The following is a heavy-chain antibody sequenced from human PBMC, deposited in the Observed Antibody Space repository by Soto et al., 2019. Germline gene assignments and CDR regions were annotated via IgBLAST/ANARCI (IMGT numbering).Heavy chain of an antibody. Sequence: QVHLVQSGAEVKKPGASVKVSCKGSGYAFTTYGITWVRQAPGHGLEWMGGISAHNGNTNYAQKRQGRVTVTRDTPTSTAYMELRRLRSDDTAVYYCARGRYGDYWGQGALVTVSS. CDR3: ARGRYGDY. CDR2: ISAHNGNT. CDR1: GYAFTTYG. D-gene: IGHD1-1*01. V-gene: IGHV1-18*01. J-gene: IGHJ4*02.